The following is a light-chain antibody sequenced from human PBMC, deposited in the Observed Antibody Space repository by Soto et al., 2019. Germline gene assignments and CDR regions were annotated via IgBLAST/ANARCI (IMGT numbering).Light chain of an antibody. CDR1: SSDVGGYNY. V-gene: IGLV2-14*01. J-gene: IGLJ2*01. Sequence: QSALTQPPSASGSPGQSVTISCTGTSSDVGGYNYVSWYQQHPGKAPKLMISEVNKRPSGVSNRFSGSKSGNTASLTISGLQAEDEADYYCSSYTSSSTLGVVFGGGTQLTVL. CDR3: SSYTSSSTLGVV. CDR2: EVN.